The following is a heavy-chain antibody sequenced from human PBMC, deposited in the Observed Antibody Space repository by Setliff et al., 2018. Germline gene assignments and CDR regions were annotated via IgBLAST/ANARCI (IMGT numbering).Heavy chain of an antibody. J-gene: IGHJ4*02. V-gene: IGHV3-74*01. CDR3: VRDTTSGWMLTN. CDR1: GFTFSSYW. CDR2: INSDGSST. Sequence: GGSLRLSCAASGFTFSSYWMHWVRQAPGKGLVWVSRINSDGSSTSYADSVKGRFTISRDNAKNTLYLQMSSLRAEDTAVYYCVRDTTSGWMLTNWGQGTLVTVSS. D-gene: IGHD6-25*01.